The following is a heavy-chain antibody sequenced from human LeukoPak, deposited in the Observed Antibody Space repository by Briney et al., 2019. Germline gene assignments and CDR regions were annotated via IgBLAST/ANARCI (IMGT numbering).Heavy chain of an antibody. CDR3: ARGNAPDDSSGQFDY. J-gene: IGHJ4*02. CDR1: GGTFSSYA. V-gene: IGHV1-69*04. Sequence: GASVKVSCKASGGTFSSYAISWVRQAPGQGREWMGRIIPILGIANYAQKFQGRVTITADKSTSTAYMELSSLRSEDTAVYYCARGNAPDDSSGQFDYWGQGTLVTVSS. CDR2: IIPILGIA. D-gene: IGHD3-22*01.